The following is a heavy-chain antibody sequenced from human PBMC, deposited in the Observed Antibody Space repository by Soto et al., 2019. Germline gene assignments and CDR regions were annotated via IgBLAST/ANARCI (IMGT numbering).Heavy chain of an antibody. Sequence: EVQLVESGGGLVQPGGSLRLSCAASGFTFSSYWMSWVRQAPGKGLEWVANIKQDGSEKYYVDSVKGRFTISRDNAKNSLYLQMNSLRAEDTAVYYCARDWSGYSGYGASGYYGMDVWGQGTTVTVSS. CDR3: ARDWSGYSGYGASGYYGMDV. J-gene: IGHJ6*02. V-gene: IGHV3-7*04. CDR2: IKQDGSEK. CDR1: GFTFSSYW. D-gene: IGHD5-12*01.